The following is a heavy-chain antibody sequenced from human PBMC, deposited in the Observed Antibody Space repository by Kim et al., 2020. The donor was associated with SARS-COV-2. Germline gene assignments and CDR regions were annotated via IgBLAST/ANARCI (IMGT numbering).Heavy chain of an antibody. Sequence: GESLKISCKGSGYSFTSYWISWVRQMPGKGLEWMGRIDPSDSYTNYSPSFQGHVTISADKSISTAYLQWSSLKASDTAMYYCARHGSPLGYCSSTRCPTRDDAFDIWGQGTMVTVSS. D-gene: IGHD2-2*01. J-gene: IGHJ3*02. CDR1: GYSFTSYW. V-gene: IGHV5-10-1*01. CDR2: IDPSDSYT. CDR3: ARHGSPLGYCSSTRCPTRDDAFDI.